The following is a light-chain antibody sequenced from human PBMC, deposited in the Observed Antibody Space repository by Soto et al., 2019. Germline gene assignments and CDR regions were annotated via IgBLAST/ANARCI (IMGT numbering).Light chain of an antibody. Sequence: EIVMTQSPATLSVSPGERATLSCRASQSVNSNLAWYQQKPGHSPRLLIYGASTRVTGIPARFSGSGSGTEFTLTISSLQSEEVAIYYCQQHNSWPPVFGQGNKLEI. CDR3: QQHNSWPPV. CDR2: GAS. CDR1: QSVNSN. J-gene: IGKJ2*01. V-gene: IGKV3-15*01.